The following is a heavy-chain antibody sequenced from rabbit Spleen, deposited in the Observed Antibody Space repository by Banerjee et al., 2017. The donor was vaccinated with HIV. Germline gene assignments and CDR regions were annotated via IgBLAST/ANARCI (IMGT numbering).Heavy chain of an antibody. D-gene: IGHD6-1*01. CDR1: GFSFSNYY. V-gene: IGHV1S40*01. J-gene: IGHJ4*01. CDR3: ARDGVRYYIPGYPGYAYATYFKL. Sequence: QSLEESGGDLVKPGASLTLTCTASGFSFSNYYICWVRQAPGKGLEWIACIDGDSSDNTYYANWAKGRFTISKTSSTTVTLQLTSLTGADTATYFCARDGVRYYIPGYPGYAYATYFKLWGQGTLVTVS. CDR2: IDGDSSDNT.